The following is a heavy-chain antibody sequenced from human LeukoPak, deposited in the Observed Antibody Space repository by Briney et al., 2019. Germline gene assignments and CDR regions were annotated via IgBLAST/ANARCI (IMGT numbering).Heavy chain of an antibody. CDR1: GFTFTGYW. Sequence: GGSLRLSCAASGFTFTGYWMSWVRQAPGKGLEWMGGFDPEDGETIYAQKFQGRVTMTEDTSTDTAYMELSSLRSEDTDVYYCASADPRLYTIRYFEYWGKVPLVPVSS. V-gene: IGHV1-24*01. CDR2: FDPEDGET. J-gene: IGHJ4*02. D-gene: IGHD3-16*01. CDR3: ASADPRLYTIRYFEY.